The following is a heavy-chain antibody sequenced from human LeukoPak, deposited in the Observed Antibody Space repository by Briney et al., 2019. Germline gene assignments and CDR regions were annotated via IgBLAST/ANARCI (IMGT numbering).Heavy chain of an antibody. CDR1: GFTFSSYA. CDR2: ISFDGSNE. Sequence: GGSLRLSCAASGFTFSSYAMHWVRQAPGKGLEWVAVISFDGSNEYYADSVKGRFTISRDNSKNTLSLQMNSLRAEDTAVYYCARGRGVGATALDYWGQGTLVTVSS. D-gene: IGHD1-26*01. CDR3: ARGRGVGATALDY. J-gene: IGHJ4*02. V-gene: IGHV3-30*04.